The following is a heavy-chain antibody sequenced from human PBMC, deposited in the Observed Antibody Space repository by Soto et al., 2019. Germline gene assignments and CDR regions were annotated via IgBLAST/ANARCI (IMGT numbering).Heavy chain of an antibody. J-gene: IGHJ6*02. CDR3: ARDQYDSRSGYYYYAMEV. V-gene: IGHV4-61*01. CDR2: IYYTGST. CDR1: GGSVSSESHY. Sequence: LSLTCTVSGGSVSSESHYWRWIRQTPGNGLGWIGYIYYTGSTNYNPSLKGRVTMSVDTSRDQVSLRLRSVTRADTAVYYYARDQYDSRSGYYYYAMEVWGQGTKVTVSS. D-gene: IGHD3-3*01.